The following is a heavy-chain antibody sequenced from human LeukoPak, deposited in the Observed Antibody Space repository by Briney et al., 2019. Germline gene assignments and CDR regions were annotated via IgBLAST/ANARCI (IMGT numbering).Heavy chain of an antibody. V-gene: IGHV4-4*07. CDR1: GGSISSYY. D-gene: IGHD3-22*01. J-gene: IGHJ5*02. Sequence: SETLSLTCTVSGGSISSYYWSWIRQPAGKGLEWIGRIYTSGSTNYNPSLKSRVTMSVDTPKNQFSLKLSSVTAADTAVYYCARGRNPSIYYDSPNWFDPWGQGTLVTVSS. CDR3: ARGRNPSIYYDSPNWFDP. CDR2: IYTSGST.